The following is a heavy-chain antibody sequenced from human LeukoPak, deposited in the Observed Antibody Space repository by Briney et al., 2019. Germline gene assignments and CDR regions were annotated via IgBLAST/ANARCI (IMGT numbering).Heavy chain of an antibody. CDR1: GFTFSSYW. CDR2: INNSGDRR. D-gene: IGHD6-19*01. V-gene: IGHV3-23*01. CDR3: ARGWYNFDY. J-gene: IGHJ4*02. Sequence: GGSLRLSCAASGFTFSSYWMSWVRQAPGKGLEWVSGINNSGDRRFYADSVKGRFTISRDNSKNTLYLQMNSLRAEDTAVYYCARGWYNFDYWGQGIRVTVSS.